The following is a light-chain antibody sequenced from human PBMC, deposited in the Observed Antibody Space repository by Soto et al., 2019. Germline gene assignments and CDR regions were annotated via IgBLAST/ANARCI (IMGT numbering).Light chain of an antibody. CDR2: DAS. Sequence: EIVLTQSPATLSLSPGERATLSCRASQSVSSYLAWYQQKPGQAPRLLIYDASNRATGIPARFSGSGSGTDFTLTISSLEPEVFAVYYCQQRSNWPPFTFGGGTKVDIK. V-gene: IGKV3-11*01. CDR3: QQRSNWPPFT. CDR1: QSVSSY. J-gene: IGKJ4*01.